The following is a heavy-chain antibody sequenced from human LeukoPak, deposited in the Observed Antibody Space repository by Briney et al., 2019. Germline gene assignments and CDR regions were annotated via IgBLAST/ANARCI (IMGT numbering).Heavy chain of an antibody. D-gene: IGHD3-22*01. J-gene: IGHJ4*02. CDR1: GGSISSSSYY. CDR3: ARAVTPLTFDGSGYFEPNFDY. V-gene: IGHV4-39*07. CDR2: IYHSGST. Sequence: SETLSLTCTVSGGSISSSSYYWGWIRQPPGKGLEWIGSIYHSGSTYYNPSLKSRVTISVDTSKNQFSLKLSSVTAADTAVYYCARAVTPLTFDGSGYFEPNFDYWGQGTLVTVSS.